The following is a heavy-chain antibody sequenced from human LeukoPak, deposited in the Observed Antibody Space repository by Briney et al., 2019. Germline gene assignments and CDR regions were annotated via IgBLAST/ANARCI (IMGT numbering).Heavy chain of an antibody. J-gene: IGHJ3*02. D-gene: IGHD7-27*01. V-gene: IGHV3-30*18. CDR1: GFTFSSYW. CDR3: AKRNWDDAFDI. Sequence: GGSLRLSCAASGFTFSSYWMSWVRQAPGKGLEWVAVISYDGSNKYYADSVKGRFTISRDNSKNTLYLQMNSLRAEDTAVYYCAKRNWDDAFDIWGQGTMVTVSS. CDR2: ISYDGSNK.